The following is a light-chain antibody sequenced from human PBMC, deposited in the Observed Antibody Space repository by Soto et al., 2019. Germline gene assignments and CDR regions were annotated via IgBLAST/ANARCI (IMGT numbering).Light chain of an antibody. J-gene: IGLJ3*02. CDR2: GNS. CDR3: QFYYSSLSGWV. V-gene: IGLV1-40*01. Sequence: QSVLTQPPSVSGAPGQRVTISCTESSSNIGAGYDVHWYQQLPGTAPKLLIYGNSNRPSGVPYRFSGSKSGTSASLAITGLQAEDEADYYCQFYYSSLSGWVFGVGTKLT. CDR1: SSNIGAGYD.